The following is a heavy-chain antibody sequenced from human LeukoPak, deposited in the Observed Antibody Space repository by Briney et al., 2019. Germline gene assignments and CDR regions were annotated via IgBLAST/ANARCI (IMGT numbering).Heavy chain of an antibody. Sequence: SSETLSLTCAVYGGSFSGYYWSWIRQPPGKGLEWIGEINHSGSTNYNPSLKSRVTISVDTSKNQFSLKLSSVTAADTAVYYCARELRYFDWLLYNWFDPWGQGTLVTVSS. CDR2: INHSGST. CDR3: ARELRYFDWLLYNWFDP. D-gene: IGHD3-9*01. V-gene: IGHV4-34*01. CDR1: GGSFSGYY. J-gene: IGHJ5*02.